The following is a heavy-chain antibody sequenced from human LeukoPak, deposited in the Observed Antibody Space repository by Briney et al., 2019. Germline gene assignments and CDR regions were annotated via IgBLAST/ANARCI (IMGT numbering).Heavy chain of an antibody. CDR3: IRSSGPFVYYMDV. V-gene: IGHV3-49*04. J-gene: IGHJ6*03. D-gene: IGHD3-22*01. CDR2: IRSKAYGETT. CDR1: GFTFGDYA. Sequence: PGGSLRLSCTASGFTFGDYAMSWVRQAPGKGLEWVGFIRSKAYGETTQYAASMKRRFTISRDESKSIAYLQMNSLKTEDTAVYYCIRSSGPFVYYMDVWGKGTTVTISS.